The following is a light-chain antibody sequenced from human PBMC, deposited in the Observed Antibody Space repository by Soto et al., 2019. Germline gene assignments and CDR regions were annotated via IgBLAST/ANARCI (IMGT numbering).Light chain of an antibody. CDR2: AAS. Sequence: DMEMTQSPSSLAASVGDRVTITCRASQSISNYLNWYQHKPGKVPKLLIYAASSLQSGVPTRFSGSGSGTDFTLTINSLQPEHFATYYCQQSYGTPLTFGGGTTIEIK. V-gene: IGKV1-39*01. J-gene: IGKJ4*01. CDR3: QQSYGTPLT. CDR1: QSISNY.